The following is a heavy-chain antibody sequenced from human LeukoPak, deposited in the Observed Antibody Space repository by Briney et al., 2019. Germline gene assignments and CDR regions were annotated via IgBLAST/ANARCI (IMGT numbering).Heavy chain of an antibody. CDR1: GYTFTAYY. CDR3: ARVVRGVPLGFDY. CDR2: INPSGGST. V-gene: IGHV1-46*01. D-gene: IGHD3-10*01. Sequence: ASVKVSCKASGYTFTAYYMHWVRQAPGQGLEWMGIINPSGGSTIYAQKFQGRVTMTRDTPTSTVYMELSSLKSEDTAVYYCARVVRGVPLGFDYWGQGTLVTVSS. J-gene: IGHJ4*02.